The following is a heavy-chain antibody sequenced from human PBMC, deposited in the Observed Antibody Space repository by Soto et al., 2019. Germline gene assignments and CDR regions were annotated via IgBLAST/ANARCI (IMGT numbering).Heavy chain of an antibody. Sequence: GGSLRLSCAASGFTFSSYSMNWVRQAPGKGLGWVSYIASSGGSTYYADSVKGRFTISRDNSKNTLYLQMNSLRAEDTAVYYCAKDYILAAAGTMYYYYGMDVWGQGTTVTVSS. J-gene: IGHJ6*02. CDR1: GFTFSSYS. CDR2: IASSGGST. D-gene: IGHD6-13*01. V-gene: IGHV3-23*01. CDR3: AKDYILAAAGTMYYYYGMDV.